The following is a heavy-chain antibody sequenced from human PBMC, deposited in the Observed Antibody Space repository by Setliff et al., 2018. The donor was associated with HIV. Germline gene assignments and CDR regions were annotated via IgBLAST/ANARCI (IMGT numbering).Heavy chain of an antibody. J-gene: IGHJ4*02. D-gene: IGHD3-22*01. Sequence: SETLSLTCAVPGGPISGYYWNWIRQPPGKGLEWIGFIYYGSRTNYSPSLKSRVTISADTSKNQFSLNLSSVTAADTAIYYCARLYYDSNGSFDSWGQGILVTVSS. CDR1: GGPISGYY. CDR2: IYYGSRT. V-gene: IGHV4-59*08. CDR3: ARLYYDSNGSFDS.